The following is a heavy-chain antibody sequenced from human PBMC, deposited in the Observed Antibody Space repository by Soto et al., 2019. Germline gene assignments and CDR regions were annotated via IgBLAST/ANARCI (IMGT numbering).Heavy chain of an antibody. CDR3: AKCFPGRVDYYYGMDV. CDR1: GFTFTSSA. V-gene: IGHV1-58*01. Sequence: SVKVSCKASGFTFTSSAVQWVRQARGQRLEWIGWIVVGSGNTNYAQKFQERVTITRDMSTSTAYMELSSLRSEDTAVYYCAKCFPGRVDYYYGMDVWGQGTTVTVSS. D-gene: IGHD3-10*02. J-gene: IGHJ6*02. CDR2: IVVGSGNT.